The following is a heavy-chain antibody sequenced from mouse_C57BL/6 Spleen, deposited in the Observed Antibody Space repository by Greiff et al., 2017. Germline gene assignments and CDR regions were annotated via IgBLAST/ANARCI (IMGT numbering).Heavy chain of an antibody. D-gene: IGHD3-2*02. CDR2: IDPEDGDT. J-gene: IGHJ2*01. CDR1: GFNIKDYY. Sequence: VHVKQSGAELVRPGASVKLSCTASGFNIKDYYMHWVKQRPEQGLEWIGRIDPEDGDTEYAPKFQGKATMTADTSANPAYLQLSSLTSEDPAVYYCTTAQATSFDYWGQGTTLTVSS. V-gene: IGHV14-1*01. CDR3: TTAQATSFDY.